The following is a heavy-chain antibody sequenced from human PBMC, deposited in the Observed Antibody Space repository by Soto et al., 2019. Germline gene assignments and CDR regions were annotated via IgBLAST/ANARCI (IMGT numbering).Heavy chain of an antibody. D-gene: IGHD3-3*02. V-gene: IGHV1-2*02. CDR3: ARRKLGYYYGMDV. Sequence: QVQLVQSGAEVKKPGASVKVSCKASGYTFTVYYMHWVRQAPGQGIEWMGWINPNSGGTNYAQKFQGMVTMTRDTSISSAYMELSRLRSDDTAVYYCARRKLGYYYGMDVWGQGTTVTVSS. CDR2: INPNSGGT. CDR1: GYTFTVYY. J-gene: IGHJ6*02.